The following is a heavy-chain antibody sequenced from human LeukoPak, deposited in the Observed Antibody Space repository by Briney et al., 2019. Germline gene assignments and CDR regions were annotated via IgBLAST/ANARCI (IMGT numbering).Heavy chain of an antibody. D-gene: IGHD1-26*01. CDR3: ARGIPSGSYLGPDAFDI. J-gene: IGHJ3*02. Sequence: GGSLRLSCAASGFTFSSYSMNWVRQAPGKGLEWVSYISSSSSTIYYAGSVRGRFTISRDNAKNSLYLQMNSLRDEDTAVYYCARGIPSGSYLGPDAFDIWGQGTMVTVSS. V-gene: IGHV3-48*02. CDR2: ISSSSSTI. CDR1: GFTFSSYS.